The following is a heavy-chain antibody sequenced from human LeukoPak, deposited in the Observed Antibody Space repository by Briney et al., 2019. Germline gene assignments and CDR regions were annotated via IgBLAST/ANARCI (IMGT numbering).Heavy chain of an antibody. Sequence: SERLSITCSVAAGFISSYYWSWIRQPPGKGLEWIGYISYSGITNYNPSLKSRVTMSVDTSKNQFSLKVTSVTAADTAVYYCARWFGRFLDHWGQGTLVTVSS. D-gene: IGHD3-10*01. CDR3: ARWFGRFLDH. V-gene: IGHV4-59*08. J-gene: IGHJ4*02. CDR2: ISYSGIT. CDR1: AGFISSYY.